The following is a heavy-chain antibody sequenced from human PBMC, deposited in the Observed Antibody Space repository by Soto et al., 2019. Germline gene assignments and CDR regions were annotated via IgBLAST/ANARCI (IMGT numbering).Heavy chain of an antibody. CDR3: ARVPRFDTWYFDY. V-gene: IGHV3-33*01. CDR2: LWYDGSRE. Sequence: ESGGGVVQPGRSLRLSCAASGFSVNTHVIHWIRQAPGKGLEWVAVLWYDGSREYYADSVKGRFTISRDNSKNMMYLQMDNLRVEETAVYYCARVPRFDTWYFDYWGQGTLATVSS. J-gene: IGHJ4*02. D-gene: IGHD2-2*02. CDR1: GFSVNTHV.